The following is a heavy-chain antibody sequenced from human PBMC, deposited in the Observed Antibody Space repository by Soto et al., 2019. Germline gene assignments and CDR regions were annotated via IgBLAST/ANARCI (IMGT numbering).Heavy chain of an antibody. V-gene: IGHV3-11*01. CDR1: GFTLSDHY. Sequence: QVHLVECGGDLVKPGESLRLSCAASGFTLSDHYMSWIRQAPGKGLEWIAYMTSSGSSIKYADSVKGRFTISRDNAKNSLYLQMTSLRADDSAVYFCATGRLEATILDYWGQGTLVTVSS. CDR2: MTSSGSSI. CDR3: ATGRLEATILDY. J-gene: IGHJ4*02. D-gene: IGHD2-2*02.